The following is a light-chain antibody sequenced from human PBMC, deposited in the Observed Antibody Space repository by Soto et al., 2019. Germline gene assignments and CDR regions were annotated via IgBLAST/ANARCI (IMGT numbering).Light chain of an antibody. J-gene: IGKJ1*01. V-gene: IGKV3-20*01. CDR1: QSVSSN. Sequence: EIVMTQSPATLSVSPGERATLSCRASQSVSSNLAWYQQKPGQAPRLLIYGASTRATGIPDRFSGSGSGTDFTLTISRLEPEDFAVYYCQQYGSSLRTFGQGTKVDTK. CDR2: GAS. CDR3: QQYGSSLRT.